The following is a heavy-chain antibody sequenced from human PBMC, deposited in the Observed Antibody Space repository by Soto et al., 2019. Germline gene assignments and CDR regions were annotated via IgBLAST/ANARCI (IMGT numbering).Heavy chain of an antibody. V-gene: IGHV4-34*01. CDR2: INHSGST. J-gene: IGHJ4*02. CDR1: GGSFSGYY. D-gene: IGHD3-3*01. CDR3: ARRRSGYYGFLDY. Sequence: SETLSLTCAVYGGSFSGYYWSWIRQPPGKGLEWIGEINHSGSTNYNPSLKSRVTISVDTSKNQFSLKLSSVTAADTAVYYCARRRSGYYGFLDYWGQGTLVTVSS.